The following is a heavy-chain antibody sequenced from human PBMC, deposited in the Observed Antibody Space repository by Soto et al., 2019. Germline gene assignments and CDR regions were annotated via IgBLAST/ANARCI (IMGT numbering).Heavy chain of an antibody. Sequence: SETLSLTCTVSGVSISSGGYYWSWIRQHPGKGLEWIGYIYYSGSTYYNPSLKSRVTISVDTSKNQFSLKLSSVTAADTAVSYCARASFDTAMANYWGQGTLVTVSS. J-gene: IGHJ4*02. D-gene: IGHD5-18*01. CDR3: ARASFDTAMANY. CDR2: IYYSGST. CDR1: GVSISSGGYY. V-gene: IGHV4-31*03.